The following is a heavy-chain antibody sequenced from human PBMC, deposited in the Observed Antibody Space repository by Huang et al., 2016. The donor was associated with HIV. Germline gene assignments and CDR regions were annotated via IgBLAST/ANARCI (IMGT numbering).Heavy chain of an antibody. CDR3: ATSTPMLGESGGWSGKVVITENVPYVD. Sequence: QVHLVQSGAEVKKPGSSVKVSCKASGDSFTSLPINWVRQAHGQGLEGVGGLVPMIVSATYAQKLRGRVTISADESTSTSYMELSRLRSDDTAMYYCATSTPMLGESGGWSGKVVITENVPYVDWGQGTLVTVSS. CDR2: LVPMIVSA. CDR1: GDSFTSLP. D-gene: IGHD3-22*01. J-gene: IGHJ4*02. V-gene: IGHV1-69*01.